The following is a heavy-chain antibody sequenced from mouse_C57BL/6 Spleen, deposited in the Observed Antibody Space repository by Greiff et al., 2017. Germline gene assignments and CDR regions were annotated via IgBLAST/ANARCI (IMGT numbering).Heavy chain of an antibody. CDR1: GYAFSSSW. CDR2: IYPGDGDT. J-gene: IGHJ4*01. V-gene: IGHV1-82*01. Sequence: QVQLQQSGPELVKPGASVKISCKASGYAFSSSWMNWVKQRPGKGLEWIGRIYPGDGDTNYNGKFKGKATLTADKSSSTAYMQLSSLTSEDSAVYFCARGGSSYYYAMDYWGQGTSVTVYS. CDR3: ARGGSSYYYAMDY. D-gene: IGHD1-3*01.